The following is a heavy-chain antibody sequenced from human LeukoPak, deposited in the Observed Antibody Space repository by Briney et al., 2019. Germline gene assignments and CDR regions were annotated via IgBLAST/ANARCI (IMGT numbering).Heavy chain of an antibody. D-gene: IGHD3-22*01. CDR1: GGSISSGGYS. Sequence: KPSQTLSLTCTVSGGSISSGGYSWSWIRQHPGKGLEWIGYSYYSGSTYYNPSLKSRVTISVDTSKNQFSLKLSSVTAADTAVYYCARVPRTYYYDSSGYSPGAFDIWGQGTMVTVSS. J-gene: IGHJ3*02. V-gene: IGHV4-31*03. CDR3: ARVPRTYYYDSSGYSPGAFDI. CDR2: SYYSGST.